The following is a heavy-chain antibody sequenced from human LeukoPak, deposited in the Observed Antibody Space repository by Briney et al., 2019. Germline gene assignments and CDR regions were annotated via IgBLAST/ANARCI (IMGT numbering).Heavy chain of an antibody. CDR1: GGSISSSSYY. CDR2: IYYSGST. D-gene: IGHD3-10*01. Sequence: PSETLSLTCTVSGGSISSSSYYWGWIRQPPGKGLEWIGSIYYSGSTYYNPSLKSRVTISVDTSKNQFSLKLSSVTAADTAVYYCARHRFSEGSLDYWGQGTLVTVSS. V-gene: IGHV4-39*01. J-gene: IGHJ4*02. CDR3: ARHRFSEGSLDY.